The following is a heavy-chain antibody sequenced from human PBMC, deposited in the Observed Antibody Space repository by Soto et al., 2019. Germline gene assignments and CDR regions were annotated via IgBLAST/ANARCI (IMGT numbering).Heavy chain of an antibody. V-gene: IGHV4-39*01. Sequence: QLQLQESGPGLVKPSETLSLTCTVSGGSISSSSYYWGWIRQPPGKGLEWIGSIYYSGSTYYNPSLKSRVSISVDTSKNHFSLKLSSVTAADTAVYYCAGLNLGYCSSTSCYRALKTFDYWGQGTLVTVSS. CDR3: AGLNLGYCSSTSCYRALKTFDY. D-gene: IGHD2-2*01. CDR2: IYYSGST. CDR1: GGSISSSSYY. J-gene: IGHJ4*02.